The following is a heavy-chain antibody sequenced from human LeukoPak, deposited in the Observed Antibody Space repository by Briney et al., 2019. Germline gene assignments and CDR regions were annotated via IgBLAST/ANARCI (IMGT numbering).Heavy chain of an antibody. CDR1: GFTFSDYY. CDR3: ARELGLTDMDV. J-gene: IGHJ6*02. Sequence: GGSLRLSCAASGFTFSDYYMSWIRQAPGRGLEWVSYISSSSSYTNYADSVKGRFTISRDNAKNSLYLQMNSLRAEDTAVYYCARELGLTDMDVWGQGTTVTVSS. V-gene: IGHV3-11*05. D-gene: IGHD2-21*02. CDR2: ISSSSSYT.